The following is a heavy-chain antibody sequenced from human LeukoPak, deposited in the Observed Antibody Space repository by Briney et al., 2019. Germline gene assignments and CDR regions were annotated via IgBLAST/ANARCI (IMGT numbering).Heavy chain of an antibody. CDR2: IYHSGST. CDR3: ARDRSTTVTTGAFDY. J-gene: IGHJ4*02. V-gene: IGHV4-38-2*02. CDR1: DYSISSGYY. Sequence: SETLSLTCTVSDYSISSGYYWGWIRQPPGKGLECIGSIYHSGSTYYNPSLESRVTISVDTSKNQFSLKLSSVTAADTAVYYCARDRSTTVTTGAFDYRGQGTLVTVSS. D-gene: IGHD4-17*01.